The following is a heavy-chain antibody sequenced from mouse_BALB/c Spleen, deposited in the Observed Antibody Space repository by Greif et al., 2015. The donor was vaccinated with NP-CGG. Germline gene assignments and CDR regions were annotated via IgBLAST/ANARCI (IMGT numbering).Heavy chain of an antibody. CDR2: IDPYNGGT. CDR3: ARGGRLRVLWYLDV. D-gene: IGHD1-2*01. J-gene: IGHJ1*01. Sequence: EVQLQQSGPELVKPGASVKVSCKASGYAFTSYNMYWVKQSHGKSLEWIGYIDPYNGGTSYNQKFKGKATLTVDKSSSTAYMPLNSLTSEDSAVYYCARGGRLRVLWYLDVWGAGTTVTVSS. V-gene: IGHV1S135*01. CDR1: GYAFTSYN.